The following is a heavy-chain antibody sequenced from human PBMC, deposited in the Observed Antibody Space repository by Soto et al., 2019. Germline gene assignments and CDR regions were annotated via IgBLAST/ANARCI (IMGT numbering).Heavy chain of an antibody. Sequence: ASVKVSCKASGGTFSSYAISWVRQAPGQGLEWMGWISGYNGNTNYAQNLQGRVTMTTDTSTNTAYMELRSLRSDDTAVYYCARDWGRGQFLTNKDYWGQGTLVTVSS. CDR3: ARDWGRGQFLTNKDY. V-gene: IGHV1-18*01. CDR1: GGTFSSYA. D-gene: IGHD3-9*01. J-gene: IGHJ4*02. CDR2: ISGYNGNT.